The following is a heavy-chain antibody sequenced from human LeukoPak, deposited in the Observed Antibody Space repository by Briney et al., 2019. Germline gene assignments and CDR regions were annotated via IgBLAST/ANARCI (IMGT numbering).Heavy chain of an antibody. J-gene: IGHJ4*02. CDR2: IYYSGST. D-gene: IGHD3-10*01. V-gene: IGHV4-31*03. CDR3: ARDRGSHPPYCFDY. CDR1: GGSISSGGYY. Sequence: PSQTLSLTCTVSGGSISSGGYYWSWIRQHPGKGLEWIGYIYYSGSTYYNPSLKSRVTISVDTSKNQFSLKLSSVTAADTAVYYCARDRGSHPPYCFDYWGQGTLVTVSS.